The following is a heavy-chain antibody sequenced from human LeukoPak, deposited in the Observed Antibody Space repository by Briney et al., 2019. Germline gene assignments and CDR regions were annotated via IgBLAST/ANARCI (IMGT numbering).Heavy chain of an antibody. CDR1: GFRFNDSA. J-gene: IGHJ4*02. D-gene: IGHD3-22*01. CDR2: IRSKAKNYAT. CDR3: TSSHYYDITGYDRAFDY. V-gene: IGHV3-73*01. Sequence: PGGSLKLSCAASGFRFNDSAIHWVRQTSGKGLEWVGRIRSKAKNYATTSSESPKGRFTLSRDDSRNTAYLQMNSVNTEDTAVYYCTSSHYYDITGYDRAFDYWGQGTRVTVSS.